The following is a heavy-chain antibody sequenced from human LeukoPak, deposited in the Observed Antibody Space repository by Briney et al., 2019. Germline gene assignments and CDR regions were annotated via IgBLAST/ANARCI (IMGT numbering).Heavy chain of an antibody. J-gene: IGHJ4*02. CDR1: GFTVSSKY. CDR2: IHPGGTI. Sequence: GGSLRLSCAASGFTVSSKYMGCVRQAPGKGLEWVSVIHPGGTIYYADSLKGTFTISRDKSKNTLYLEMNTLRVEDTAVYYCAMYSSAWYAVYWGQGTLVTVSS. D-gene: IGHD6-19*01. V-gene: IGHV3-66*01. CDR3: AMYSSAWYAVY.